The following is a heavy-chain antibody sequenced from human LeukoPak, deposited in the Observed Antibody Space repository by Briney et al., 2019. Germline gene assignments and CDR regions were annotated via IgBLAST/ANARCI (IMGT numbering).Heavy chain of an antibody. CDR1: GFTFSSYG. CDR3: AKDQDIVVVPAAPKSGYFDY. D-gene: IGHD2-2*01. Sequence: GGSLRLSCAASGFTFSSYGMHWVRKAPGKGLEWVAFIRYDGSNKYYADSVKGRFTISRDNSKNTLYLQMNSLRAEDTAVYYCAKDQDIVVVPAAPKSGYFDYWGQGTLVTVSS. J-gene: IGHJ4*02. V-gene: IGHV3-30*02. CDR2: IRYDGSNK.